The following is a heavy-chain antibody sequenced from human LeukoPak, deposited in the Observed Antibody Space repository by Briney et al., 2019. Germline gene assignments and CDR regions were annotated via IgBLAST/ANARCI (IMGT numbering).Heavy chain of an antibody. D-gene: IGHD6-13*01. V-gene: IGHV3-30*04. CDR2: IRQDGSDQ. CDR3: ARETQQRQLSNPFEI. Sequence: GGSLRLSCAASGFTFSSYSMHWVRQAPGKGLEWVGGIRQDGSDQYYADSVKRQFTISRDNSKNTLYLQMNSLRADDTALYYCARETQQRQLSNPFEIWGQGTMVTVSS. CDR1: GFTFSSYS. J-gene: IGHJ3*02.